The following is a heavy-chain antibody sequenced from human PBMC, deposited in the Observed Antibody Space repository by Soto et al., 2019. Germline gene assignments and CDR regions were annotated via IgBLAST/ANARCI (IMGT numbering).Heavy chain of an antibody. CDR2: IYYSGST. CDR1: GGSISSSSYY. D-gene: IGHD1-7*01. V-gene: IGHV4-39*01. CDR3: ASRDPGTSVDY. J-gene: IGHJ4*02. Sequence: ETLSLTCIVSGGSISSSSYYWGWIRQPPGKGLEWIGSIYYSGSTYYNPSLKSRVTISVDTSKNQFSLKLSSVTAADTAVFYCASRDPGTSVDYWGQGTLVTVSS.